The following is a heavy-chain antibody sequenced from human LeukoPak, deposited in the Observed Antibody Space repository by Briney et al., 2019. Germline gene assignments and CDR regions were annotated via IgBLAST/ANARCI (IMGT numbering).Heavy chain of an antibody. D-gene: IGHD3-10*02. CDR3: ATVSMSGEAHYFDY. V-gene: IGHV1-24*01. CDR2: FYPEDGET. J-gene: IGHJ4*02. CDR1: VYTLTELS. Sequence: ASVTVSLMLSVYTLTELSMHWVRPAPGRGVARMGGFYPEDGETHYAQKFQGRVTMTENTSADTAYMELSSLRCEDTAVYYCATVSMSGEAHYFDYWGQGNLVTVSS.